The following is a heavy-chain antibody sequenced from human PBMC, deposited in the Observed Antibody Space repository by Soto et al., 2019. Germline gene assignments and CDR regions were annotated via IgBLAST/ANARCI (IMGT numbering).Heavy chain of an antibody. CDR3: VTVGLQDSYHNHLEV. CDR1: GGSFSDSY. V-gene: IGHV4-34*02. D-gene: IGHD1-1*01. Sequence: QVQLQQWGAGLLKSSETLSLTCAVYGGSFSDSYWTWIRQSPGKGLEWLGEITHGGGTKYNPSLNSRVVISVDTSKNQFSLKLNSVTVADTAVYYCVTVGLQDSYHNHLEVWGQGPPVTVSS. J-gene: IGHJ6*02. CDR2: ITHGGGT.